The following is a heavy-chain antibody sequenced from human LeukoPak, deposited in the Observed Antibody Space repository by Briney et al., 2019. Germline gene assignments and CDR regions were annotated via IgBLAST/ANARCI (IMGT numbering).Heavy chain of an antibody. D-gene: IGHD2-21*02. Sequence: SETLSLTCTVSGGSIRSGDYYWSWIRQPPGKGLEWIGYIYYSGSAYYNPSLKSRVTISVDTSKNQFSLKLSSVTAADTAVYYCARDRTAIRYYFDYWGQGTLVTVSS. V-gene: IGHV4-30-4*01. CDR1: GGSIRSGDYY. CDR2: IYYSGSA. J-gene: IGHJ4*02. CDR3: ARDRTAIRYYFDY.